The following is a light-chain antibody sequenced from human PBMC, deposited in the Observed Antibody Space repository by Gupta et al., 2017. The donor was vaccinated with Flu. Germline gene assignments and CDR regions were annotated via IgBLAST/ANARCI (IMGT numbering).Light chain of an antibody. J-gene: IGKJ2*01. Sequence: IVLTQSPGSLSLSPGEGATLSCRASQTVAGSFLAWYQQQPGQAPRLLIYGASTRAPGIPDRFSGSGSGTDYTLTITRLEPEDFAVYYCQLYGSPPAYTFGQGTKLE. CDR1: QTVAGSF. CDR3: QLYGSPPAYT. V-gene: IGKV3-20*01. CDR2: GAS.